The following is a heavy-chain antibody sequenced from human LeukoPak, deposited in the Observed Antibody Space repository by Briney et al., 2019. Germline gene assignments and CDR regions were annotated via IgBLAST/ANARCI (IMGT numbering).Heavy chain of an antibody. CDR3: ARDVAPIDY. V-gene: IGHV3-48*03. CDR2: ISSSATTI. CDR1: GFTFSNYE. Sequence: GGSLRLSCAASGFTFSNYEMNWVRQAPGKGLEWISYISSSATTIYYADSVKGRFTISRDNAKNSLFLQMNSLRAEDTAVYYCARDVAPIDYWGQGTLVTVPS. J-gene: IGHJ4*02.